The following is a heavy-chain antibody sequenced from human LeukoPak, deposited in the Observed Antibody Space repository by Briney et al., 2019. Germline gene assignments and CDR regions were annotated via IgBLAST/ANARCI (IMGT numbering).Heavy chain of an antibody. Sequence: PGGSLRLSCVASGFTVSDHYLDWVRQAPGKGLEWVGLIRKKSDRYTTEYAASVKGRFTISRDDSTYSVYLQMSSLKSEDTAVYYCADIGGGGSNTRWGEGTVVTVSS. D-gene: IGHD2-15*01. CDR2: IRKKSDRYTT. V-gene: IGHV3-72*01. J-gene: IGHJ1*01. CDR1: GFTVSDHY. CDR3: ADIGGGGSNTR.